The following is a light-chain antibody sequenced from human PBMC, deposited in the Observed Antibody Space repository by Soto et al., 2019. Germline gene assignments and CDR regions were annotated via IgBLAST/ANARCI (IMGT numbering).Light chain of an antibody. CDR1: QSVLYSSNNKNY. V-gene: IGKV4-1*01. CDR2: WAS. Sequence: DIVMTQSPDSLAVSRGERATINCKSSQSVLYSSNNKNYLAWYQQRPGQPPKLLIYWASTRESGVPDRFSGSGSGTDFTLTITSLQAEDVEVYYCQQYESTPPTFGQGTKLEIK. CDR3: QQYESTPPT. J-gene: IGKJ2*01.